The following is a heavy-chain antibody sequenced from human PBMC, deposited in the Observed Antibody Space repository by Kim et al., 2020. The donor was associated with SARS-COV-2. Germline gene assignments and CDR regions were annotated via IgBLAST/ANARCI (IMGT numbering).Heavy chain of an antibody. CDR3: ARSDYDFWSGYFGVGGFDY. V-gene: IGHV4-30-2*01. Sequence: SRVTISVDRSKNQFSLKLSSVTAADTAVYYCARSDYDFWSGYFGVGGFDYWGQGTLVTVSS. J-gene: IGHJ4*02. D-gene: IGHD3-3*01.